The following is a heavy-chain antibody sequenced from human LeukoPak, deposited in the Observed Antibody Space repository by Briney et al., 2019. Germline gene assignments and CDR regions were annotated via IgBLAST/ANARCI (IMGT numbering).Heavy chain of an antibody. V-gene: IGHV3-23*01. D-gene: IGHD3-22*01. CDR2: ISAGGVSLFSGSGSAA. Sequence: GGSLRLSCVASGLTFSNYAMIWVRQAPGKGPQWVSVISAGGVSLFSGSGSAAYYADSVGGRFTISRDNSKNTLYLQMNSLRADVTAVYYCARGDDSGYYDYFDYWGQGALVTVSS. CDR3: ARGDDSGYYDYFDY. J-gene: IGHJ4*02. CDR1: GLTFSNYA.